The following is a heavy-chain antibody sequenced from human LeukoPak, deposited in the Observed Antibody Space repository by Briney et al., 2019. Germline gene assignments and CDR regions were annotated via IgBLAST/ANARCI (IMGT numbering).Heavy chain of an antibody. CDR2: IFYSGST. CDR3: ARGPYLGDSNNWFDP. Sequence: SETLSLTCAVSGGSVGGAGQSWSWIRQSPGKALEWIAYIFYSGSTYYNPSLKSRVTILIDTSKNQFSLRLSSVIAADTAVYYCARGPYLGDSNNWFDPWGPGTLVTVSS. J-gene: IGHJ5*02. V-gene: IGHV4-30-2*06. D-gene: IGHD4-17*01. CDR1: GGSVGGAGQS.